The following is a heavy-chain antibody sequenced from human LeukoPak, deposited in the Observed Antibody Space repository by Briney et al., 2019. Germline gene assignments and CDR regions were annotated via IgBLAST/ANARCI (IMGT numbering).Heavy chain of an antibody. D-gene: IGHD3-22*01. V-gene: IGHV1-2*02. J-gene: IGHJ3*02. CDR3: ARGGYYYDSSGYYYVGAFDI. CDR2: INPNSGGT. CDR1: GYTFTGSF. Sequence: ASVKVSCKASGYTFTGSFMHGVRQAPGQGLEWMGWINPNSGGTHSPQGFQGRVTMTRDTSISTAYMDLSSLTSDDTAVYYCARGGYYYDSSGYYYVGAFDIWGQGTMVTVSS.